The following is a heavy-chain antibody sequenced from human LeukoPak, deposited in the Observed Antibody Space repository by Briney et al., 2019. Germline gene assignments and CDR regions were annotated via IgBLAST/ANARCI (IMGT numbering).Heavy chain of an antibody. Sequence: ASVKVSCKASGGTFSSFAISWVRQAPGQGLEWMGGIIPIFGTANYAQKFQGRVTITTDESTSTAYMELSSLRSEDTAVYYCAREVNYYDSSGYYYVNWFDPWGQGTLVTVSS. CDR2: IIPIFGTA. CDR3: AREVNYYDSSGYYYVNWFDP. CDR1: GGTFSSFA. J-gene: IGHJ5*02. D-gene: IGHD3-22*01. V-gene: IGHV1-69*05.